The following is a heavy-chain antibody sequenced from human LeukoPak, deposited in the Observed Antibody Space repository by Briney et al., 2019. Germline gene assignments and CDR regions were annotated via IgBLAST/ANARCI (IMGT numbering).Heavy chain of an antibody. D-gene: IGHD2-21*02. V-gene: IGHV3-30*19. CDR3: ARAYCGGDCYSLDY. CDR1: EFTFSKYG. J-gene: IGHJ4*02. Sequence: GRSLRLSCAASEFTFSKYGMHWVRQAPGKGLEWVAGISYDGSNKYYADSVKGRFTISRDNPRNTLYLQMNSLRAEDTAVYYCARAYCGGDCYSLDYWGQGPLVPVSS. CDR2: ISYDGSNK.